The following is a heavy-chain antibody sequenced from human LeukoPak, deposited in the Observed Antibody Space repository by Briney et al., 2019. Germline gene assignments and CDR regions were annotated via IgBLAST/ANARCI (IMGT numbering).Heavy chain of an antibody. CDR3: ARGLLWFGGIYYFDY. D-gene: IGHD3-10*01. CDR2: INHSGST. J-gene: IGHJ4*02. Sequence: PSETLSLTCAVYGGSFSGYYWSWIRQPPGKGLEWIGEINHSGSTNYNPSLKSRVTISVDTSKNQFSLKLSSVTAADTAVYYCARGLLWFGGIYYFDYWGQGTLVTVSS. V-gene: IGHV4-34*01. CDR1: GGSFSGYY.